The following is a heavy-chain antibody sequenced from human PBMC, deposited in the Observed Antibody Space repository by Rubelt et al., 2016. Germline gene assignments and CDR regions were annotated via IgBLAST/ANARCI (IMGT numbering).Heavy chain of an antibody. D-gene: IGHD2-15*01. Sequence: QVQLQESGPGLVKPSETLSLTCTASGYSINTGYYWGWIRQPPGKGLEWIGSIYRSVNTYYNPSLKARFTLSVDTSENQLSLHLTSVTAADTAVYYCASDRQLLLDYSFDYWGQGTLVTVSS. V-gene: IGHV4-38-2*02. CDR3: ASDRQLLLDYSFDY. CDR1: GYSINTGYY. J-gene: IGHJ4*02. CDR2: IYRSVNT.